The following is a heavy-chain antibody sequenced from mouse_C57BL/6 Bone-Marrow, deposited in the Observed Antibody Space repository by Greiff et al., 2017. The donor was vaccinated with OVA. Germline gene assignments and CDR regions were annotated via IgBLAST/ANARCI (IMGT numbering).Heavy chain of an antibody. CDR3: ARDYGYD. CDR1: GFTFSDYY. CDR2: ISNGGGST. V-gene: IGHV5-12*01. J-gene: IGHJ3*01. Sequence: GQLVESGGGLVQPGGSLKLSCAASGFTFSDYYMYWVRQTPEKRLEWVAYISNGGGSTYYPDTVKGRFTISRDNAKNTLYLQMSRLKSEDTAMYYCARDYGYDWGQGTLVTVSA. D-gene: IGHD2-2*01.